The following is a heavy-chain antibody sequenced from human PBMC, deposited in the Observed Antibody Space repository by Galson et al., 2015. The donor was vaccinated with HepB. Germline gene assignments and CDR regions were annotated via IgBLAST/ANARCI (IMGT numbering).Heavy chain of an antibody. V-gene: IGHV3-33*01. Sequence: SLRLSCAASGFTFSSYGMHWVRQAPGKGLKWVAVIWYDGSNKYYADSVKGRFTISRDNSKNTLYLQMNSLRAEDTAVYYCARDKARQWLPGSMDVWGPVTTFTVSS. J-gene: IGHJ6*02. CDR3: ARDKARQWLPGSMDV. CDR2: IWYDGSNK. CDR1: GFTFSSYG. D-gene: IGHD6-19*01.